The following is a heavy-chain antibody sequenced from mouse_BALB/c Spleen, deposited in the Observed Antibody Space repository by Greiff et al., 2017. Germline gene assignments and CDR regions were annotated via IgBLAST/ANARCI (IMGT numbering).Heavy chain of an antibody. CDR3: ARRGYYGAMDD. CDR2: ISYSGST. J-gene: IGHJ4*01. Sequence: VQLKESGPGLVKPSQSLSLTCTVTGYSITSDYAWNWIRQFPGNKLEWMGYISYSGSTSYNPSLKSRISITRDTSKNQFFLQLNSVTTEDTATYYCARRGYYGAMDDWGQGTSGTVSS. D-gene: IGHD1-1*01. V-gene: IGHV3-2*02. CDR1: GYSITSDYA.